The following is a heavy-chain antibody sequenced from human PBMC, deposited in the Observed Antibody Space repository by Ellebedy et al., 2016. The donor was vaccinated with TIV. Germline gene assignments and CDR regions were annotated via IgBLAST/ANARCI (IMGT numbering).Heavy chain of an antibody. CDR1: GYTFTTSG. J-gene: IGHJ4*02. CDR3: ARVPLPGKADY. CDR2: ISTNNAKT. V-gene: IGHV1-18*01. Sequence: ASVKVSCXASGYTFTTSGITWVRQAPGQGPEWMGWISTNNAKTIYAQNLQGRVTMTTDTSTSTAYVELRSLKSDDTAVYYCARVPLPGKADYWGQGTLVTVSS. D-gene: IGHD4-23*01.